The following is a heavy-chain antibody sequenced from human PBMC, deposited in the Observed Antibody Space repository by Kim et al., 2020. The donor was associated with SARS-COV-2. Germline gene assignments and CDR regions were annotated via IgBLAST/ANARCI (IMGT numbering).Heavy chain of an antibody. CDR1: GYTFTSYG. V-gene: IGHV1-18*01. Sequence: ASVKVSCKASGYTFTSYGISWVRQAPGQGLEWMGWISAYNGNTNYAQKLQGRVTMTTDTSTSTAYMELRSLRSDDTAVYYCARVKKAPAGDFDPIWFGESIHYYYGMDVWGQGTTVTVSS. CDR2: ISAYNGNT. D-gene: IGHD3-10*01. CDR3: ARVKKAPAGDFDPIWFGESIHYYYGMDV. J-gene: IGHJ6*02.